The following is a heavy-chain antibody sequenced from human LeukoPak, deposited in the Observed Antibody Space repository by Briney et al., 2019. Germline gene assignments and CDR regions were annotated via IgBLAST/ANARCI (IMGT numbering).Heavy chain of an antibody. CDR1: GYTFTTYG. D-gene: IGHD3-9*01. Sequence: ASVKVSCKASGYTFTTYGISWVRQAPGQGLEWMGWISAYNGNTNYAQKLQGRVSMTTDTSTSTAYMELRSLTSDDTAVYYCARDRDILTAYYMNYWGQGTPVTVSS. J-gene: IGHJ4*02. CDR3: ARDRDILTAYYMNY. V-gene: IGHV1-18*04. CDR2: ISAYNGNT.